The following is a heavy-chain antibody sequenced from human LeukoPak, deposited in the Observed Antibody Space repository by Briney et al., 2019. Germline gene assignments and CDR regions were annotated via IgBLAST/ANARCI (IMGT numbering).Heavy chain of an antibody. J-gene: IGHJ4*02. CDR2: IWHDGSHK. D-gene: IGHD3-10*01. V-gene: IGHV3-33*01. CDR3: AREIFGSGSYPAF. Sequence: GRSLRLSCAASGFAFNTYAMRWVRQAPGQGLEWVALIWHDGSHKFYSNSVRGQFTISRDNSKNTVSLQMNNLRPEDTAVYYCAREIFGSGSYPAFWGQGTVVTVSS. CDR1: GFAFNTYA.